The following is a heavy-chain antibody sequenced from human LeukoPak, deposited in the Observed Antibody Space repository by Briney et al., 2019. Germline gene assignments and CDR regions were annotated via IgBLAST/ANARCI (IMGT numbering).Heavy chain of an antibody. CDR3: LSGSGSHDAFDI. Sequence: PGGSLRLSCAASGFTFDDYAMHWVRQAPGKGLEWVSGISWNSGSIGYADSVKGRFTISRDNAKNSLYLQMNSLRAEDTALYYCLSGSGSHDAFDIWGQGTMVTVSS. CDR1: GFTFDDYA. CDR2: ISWNSGSI. D-gene: IGHD3-10*01. V-gene: IGHV3-9*01. J-gene: IGHJ3*02.